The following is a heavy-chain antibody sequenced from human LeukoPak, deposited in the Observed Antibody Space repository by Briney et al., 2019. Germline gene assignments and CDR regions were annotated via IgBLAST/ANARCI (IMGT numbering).Heavy chain of an antibody. J-gene: IGHJ4*02. CDR2: ISSSSSYI. Sequence: PGGSLRLSCAASGFTFSTYSMNWVRQAPGKGLEWVSAISSSSSYIYYADSVKGRFTISRDNAKNSLYLQMNSLRAEDTAVYYCARDRARVSDYWGQGTLVTVSS. CDR3: ARDRARVSDY. V-gene: IGHV3-21*01. CDR1: GFTFSTYS. D-gene: IGHD3-22*01.